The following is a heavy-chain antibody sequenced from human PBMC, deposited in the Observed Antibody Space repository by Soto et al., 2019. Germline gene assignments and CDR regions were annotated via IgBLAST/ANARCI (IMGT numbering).Heavy chain of an antibody. Sequence: AAVKVSCKASGYTFPSYGISWVRQAPGQGLEWMGWISAYNGNTNYAQKLQGRVTMTTDTSTSTAYMELRSLRSDDTAVYYCARAQQWLRFLEWSLPDGGMDVWGQGTTVTVSS. V-gene: IGHV1-18*04. CDR3: ARAQQWLRFLEWSLPDGGMDV. CDR1: GYTFPSYG. J-gene: IGHJ6*02. CDR2: ISAYNGNT. D-gene: IGHD3-3*01.